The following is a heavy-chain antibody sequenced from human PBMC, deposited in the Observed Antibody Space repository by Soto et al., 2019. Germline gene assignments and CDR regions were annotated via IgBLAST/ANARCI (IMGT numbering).Heavy chain of an antibody. CDR1: GYNFTSSW. Sequence: PGESLKISCRTSGYNFTSSWIAWVRQKPGKGLEWMGIIFTSDTDTRYSPSLQGQVTISADRSTSTVFLQWASLKASDTAVYFCASKDKSGYFNWFDPWGQGTLVTVSS. D-gene: IGHD3-22*01. CDR3: ASKDKSGYFNWFDP. V-gene: IGHV5-51*01. CDR2: IFTSDTDT. J-gene: IGHJ5*02.